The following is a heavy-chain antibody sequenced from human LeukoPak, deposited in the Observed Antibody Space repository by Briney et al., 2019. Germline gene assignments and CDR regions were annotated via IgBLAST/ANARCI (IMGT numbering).Heavy chain of an antibody. V-gene: IGHV3-30-3*01. Sequence: GGSLRLSCAASGFTFSSYAMHWVRQAPGKGLEWVAVISYDGSNKYYADSVKGRFTISRDNSKNTLYLQMNSLRAEDTAVYYCARAYDFWSGLDYWGQGTLVTVSS. J-gene: IGHJ4*02. CDR3: ARAYDFWSGLDY. D-gene: IGHD3-3*01. CDR2: ISYDGSNK. CDR1: GFTFSSYA.